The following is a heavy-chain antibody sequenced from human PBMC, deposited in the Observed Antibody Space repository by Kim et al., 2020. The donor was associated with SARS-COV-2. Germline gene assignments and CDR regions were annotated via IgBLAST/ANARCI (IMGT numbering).Heavy chain of an antibody. CDR1: GGSISSSSYY. V-gene: IGHV4-39*01. CDR3: ASVDTAMESFDY. Sequence: SETLSLTCTVSGGSISSSSYYWGWIRQPPGKGLEWIGSIYYSGSTYYNPSLKSRVTISVDTSKNQFSLKLSSVTAADTAVYYCASVDTAMESFDYWGQGTLVTVSS. J-gene: IGHJ4*02. D-gene: IGHD5-18*01. CDR2: IYYSGST.